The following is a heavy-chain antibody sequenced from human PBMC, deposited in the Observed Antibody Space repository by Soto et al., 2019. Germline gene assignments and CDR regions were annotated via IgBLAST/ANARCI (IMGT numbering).Heavy chain of an antibody. CDR1: GGSISSYY. V-gene: IGHV4-59*01. D-gene: IGHD6-13*01. CDR3: ARATDSSSWLGGYFDY. Sequence: PSETLSLTCTVSGGSISSYYWSWIRQPPGKGLEWIGYIYYSGSTNYNPSLKSRVTISVDTSKNQFSLKLSSVTAADTAVYYCARATDSSSWLGGYFDYWGQGTLVTVSS. J-gene: IGHJ4*02. CDR2: IYYSGST.